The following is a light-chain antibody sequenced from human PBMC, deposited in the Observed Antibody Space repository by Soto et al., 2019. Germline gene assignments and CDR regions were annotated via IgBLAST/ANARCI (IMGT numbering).Light chain of an antibody. V-gene: IGKV3-11*01. CDR3: QQRSNWPGT. CDR1: QSVSSY. CDR2: DAS. Sequence: EIVLTQSPATLSLSPGERATLSCRASQSVSSYLAWYQQKPGQAPRLLIYDASNRATGIPARFSGSGSGTDVTLTISSLEPEDFAVYYCQQRSNWPGTFGQGNKVEIK. J-gene: IGKJ1*01.